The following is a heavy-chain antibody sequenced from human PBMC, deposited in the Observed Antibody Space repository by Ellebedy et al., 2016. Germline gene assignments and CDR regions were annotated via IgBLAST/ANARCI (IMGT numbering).Heavy chain of an antibody. CDR1: GYTFTGYY. Sequence: ASVKVSCXASGYTFTGYYMHWVRQAPGQGLEWMGWINPNSGGTNYAQKFQGRVTMTRDTSISTAYMELSRLRSDDTAVYYCAKDSSGYYYVFSDAFDIWGQGTMVTVSS. CDR2: INPNSGGT. V-gene: IGHV1-2*02. J-gene: IGHJ3*02. D-gene: IGHD3-22*01. CDR3: AKDSSGYYYVFSDAFDI.